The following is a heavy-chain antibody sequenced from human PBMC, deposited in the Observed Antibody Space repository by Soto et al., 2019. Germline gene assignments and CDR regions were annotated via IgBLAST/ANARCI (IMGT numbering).Heavy chain of an antibody. Sequence: PGASLKISCKGSGYSFTSYWIGCVRQMPGKGLEWMVIIYPGDSDTRYSPSFQGQVTISADKSISTAYLQGSSLKASDTAMYYCARARRVYSNYYYYGMDVGGQGTTVTVSS. CDR3: ARARRVYSNYYYYGMDV. V-gene: IGHV5-51*01. CDR1: GYSFTSYW. J-gene: IGHJ6*02. CDR2: IYPGDSDT. D-gene: IGHD4-4*01.